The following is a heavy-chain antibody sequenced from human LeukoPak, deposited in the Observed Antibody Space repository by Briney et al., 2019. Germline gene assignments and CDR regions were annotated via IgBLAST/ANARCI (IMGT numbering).Heavy chain of an antibody. CDR3: ARDISSGYYDAFDI. J-gene: IGHJ3*02. CDR1: GFTFSNYT. D-gene: IGHD3-22*01. V-gene: IGHV3-23*01. CDR2: ISGSGVNT. Sequence: GGSLRLSCEASGFTFSNYTMSWVRQAPGKGLEWVSSISGSGVNTYYADSVKGRFTISRDNSKNTLYLQMNSLRAEDTAVYYCARDISSGYYDAFDIWGQGTMVTVSS.